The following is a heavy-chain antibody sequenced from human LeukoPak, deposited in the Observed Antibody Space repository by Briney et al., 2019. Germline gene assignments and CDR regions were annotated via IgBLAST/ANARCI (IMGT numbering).Heavy chain of an antibody. V-gene: IGHV1-2*02. CDR3: ARDYYDSSGYYYYFDY. CDR2: INPNSGGT. J-gene: IGHJ4*02. D-gene: IGHD3-22*01. CDR1: GYTFTGYY. Sequence: GASVKVSCKASGYTFTGYYMHWVRQAPGQGLEWMGWINPNSGGTNYAQEFQGRVTMTRDTSISTAYMELSRLRSDDTAVYYCARDYYDSSGYYYYFDYWGQGTLVTVSS.